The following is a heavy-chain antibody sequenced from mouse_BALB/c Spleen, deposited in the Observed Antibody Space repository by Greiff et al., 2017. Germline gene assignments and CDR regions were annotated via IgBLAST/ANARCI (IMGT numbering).Heavy chain of an antibody. J-gene: IGHJ3*01. Sequence: EVKLVESGGGLVKPGGSLTLSCAASGFTFSSYTMSWVRQTPEKRLEWVATISSGGSYTYYPASVKGRFTISRDNAKNTLYLQMSSLKSEDTAMYYCTREEFYYDYPAWFAYWGQGTLVTVSA. CDR3: TREEFYYDYPAWFAY. D-gene: IGHD2-4*01. CDR1: GFTFSSYT. CDR2: ISSGGSYT. V-gene: IGHV5-6-4*01.